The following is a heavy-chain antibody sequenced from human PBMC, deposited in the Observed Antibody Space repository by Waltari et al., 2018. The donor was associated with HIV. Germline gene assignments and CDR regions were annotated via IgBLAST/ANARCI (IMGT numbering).Heavy chain of an antibody. Sequence: EVQLVESGGGWVQPGGSLTLTCEASGFTFSFYWLSWVRQAPGKGLKGVANINQAGTERHYVDSVRGRVTISRDNGKTSLFLQMDNLSVEDTAVYYCATTHGSGDYDNDFDYWGQGTLV. D-gene: IGHD3-10*01. V-gene: IGHV3-7*01. CDR2: INQAGTER. CDR1: GFTFSFYW. J-gene: IGHJ4*02. CDR3: ATTHGSGDYDNDFDY.